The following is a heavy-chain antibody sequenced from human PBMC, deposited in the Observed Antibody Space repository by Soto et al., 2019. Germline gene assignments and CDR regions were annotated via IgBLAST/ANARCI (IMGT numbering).Heavy chain of an antibody. V-gene: IGHV3-53*01. CDR1: GFTVSNNH. J-gene: IGHJ4*02. CDR3: AGRLTTAASRDF. Sequence: VQLVESGGGLIQPGGSLRLSCAASGFTVSNNHMTWVRQAAGKGLELVSFVHGGGSTSYADSVKGRFTISRDNSKNTLFLQMDSLRAEDTAIYYCAGRLTTAASRDFWGRGPLVTVSS. D-gene: IGHD3-16*01. CDR2: VHGGGST.